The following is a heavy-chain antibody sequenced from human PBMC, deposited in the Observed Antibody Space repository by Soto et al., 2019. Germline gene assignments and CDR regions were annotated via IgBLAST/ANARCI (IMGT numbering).Heavy chain of an antibody. V-gene: IGHV4-31*03. D-gene: IGHD3-3*01. J-gene: IGHJ4*02. CDR3: SRADGGGVVMFDF. CDR2: IYYSGST. Sequence: PSETLSLTCTVSGGSISSGGYYWSWIRQHPGKGLEWIGYIYYSGSTYYNPSLKSRVTISVDTSKNQFSLKLSSVTAADTAVYYCSRADGGGVVMFDFRGKGTMVTVAS. CDR1: GGSISSGGYY.